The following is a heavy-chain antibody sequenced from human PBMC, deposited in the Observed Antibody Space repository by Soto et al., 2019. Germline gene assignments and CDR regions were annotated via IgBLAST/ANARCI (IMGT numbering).Heavy chain of an antibody. CDR1: GFTFSSYW. D-gene: IGHD1-1*01. CDR3: ARAPSTLARGAFDI. V-gene: IGHV3-74*01. Sequence: EVQLVESGGGLVQPGGSLRLSCAASGFTFSSYWMHWVRQDTGKDLVWVSRINTDGSSTNYADSVKGRFTISRDNAKNTLYLQMNSLRAEDTAVYYCARAPSTLARGAFDIWGQGTMVTVSS. J-gene: IGHJ3*02. CDR2: INTDGSST.